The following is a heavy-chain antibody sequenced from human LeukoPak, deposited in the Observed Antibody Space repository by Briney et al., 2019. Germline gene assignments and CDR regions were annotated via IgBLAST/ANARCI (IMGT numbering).Heavy chain of an antibody. CDR1: GGSIKSNNW. D-gene: IGHD1-26*01. CDR2: IYHDGST. Sequence: ASGTLSLTCAVSGGSIKSNNWWSWVRQPPGKGLEWVGEIYHDGSTNYNPSLGSRVTVSVDKSKNQFSLDLTSVTAADTAVYYCVRDRELNYWGQGTLVTVSS. V-gene: IGHV4-4*02. J-gene: IGHJ4*02. CDR3: VRDRELNY.